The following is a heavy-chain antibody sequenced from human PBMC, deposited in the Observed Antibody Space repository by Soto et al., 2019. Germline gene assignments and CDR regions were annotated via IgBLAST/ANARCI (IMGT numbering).Heavy chain of an antibody. J-gene: IGHJ5*02. CDR1: GGSISSSSYY. D-gene: IGHD2-2*01. V-gene: IGHV4-39*01. CDR2: IYYSGST. CDR3: ARHGGCSSTSCYPNWFDP. Sequence: QLQLQESGPGLVKPSETLSLSCTVSGGSISSSSYYWGWIRQPPGKGLEWIGSIYYSGSTYHNPSLRSRVTISVDPPKNQFSLKLSSVTAADTAVYYCARHGGCSSTSCYPNWFDPWGQGTLVTVSS.